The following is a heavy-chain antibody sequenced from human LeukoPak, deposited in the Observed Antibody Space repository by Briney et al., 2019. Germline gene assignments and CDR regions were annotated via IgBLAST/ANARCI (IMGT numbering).Heavy chain of an antibody. CDR2: LWYDGSNK. CDR3: ARDLLPYYDSIGPFDY. V-gene: IGHV3-33*01. Sequence: GGSLRLSCAASGFTFSSYGMHWVRQAPGKGLEWVAVLWYDGSNKYYADSVKGRFTISRDNSKNTLYLQMNSLRAEDTAVYYCARDLLPYYDSIGPFDYWGQGTLVTVAS. CDR1: GFTFSSYG. D-gene: IGHD3-22*01. J-gene: IGHJ4*02.